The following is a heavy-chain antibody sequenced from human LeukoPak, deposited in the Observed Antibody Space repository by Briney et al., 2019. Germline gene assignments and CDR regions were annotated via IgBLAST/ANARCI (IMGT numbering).Heavy chain of an antibody. J-gene: IGHJ4*02. CDR1: GYTFTTYY. V-gene: IGHV1-46*01. CDR2: INPSGGST. CDR3: ARVPLYDSSGYYPGGGSDY. Sequence: ASVKVSCKASGYTFTTYYMHWVRQAPGQGLEWMGIINPSGGSTSYAQKFQGRVTMTSDTSTSTAYMELRSLRSDDTAVYYCARVPLYDSSGYYPGGGSDYWGQGTLVTVSS. D-gene: IGHD3-22*01.